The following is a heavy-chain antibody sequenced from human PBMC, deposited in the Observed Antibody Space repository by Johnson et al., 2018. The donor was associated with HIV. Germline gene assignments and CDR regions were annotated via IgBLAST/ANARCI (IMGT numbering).Heavy chain of an antibody. CDR3: AKVRLGGDLDAAFDI. Sequence: QVLLVESGGGVVHPGRSLRLSCAASGFTFSSYAMHWVRQAPGKGLEWVAVISYDGSNKYYADSVKGRFTISRDNSKNTLYLQMNSLRAEDTAVYYCAKVRLGGDLDAAFDIWGQGTMVSVSS. V-gene: IGHV3-30*04. D-gene: IGHD3-16*01. CDR2: ISYDGSNK. CDR1: GFTFSSYA. J-gene: IGHJ3*02.